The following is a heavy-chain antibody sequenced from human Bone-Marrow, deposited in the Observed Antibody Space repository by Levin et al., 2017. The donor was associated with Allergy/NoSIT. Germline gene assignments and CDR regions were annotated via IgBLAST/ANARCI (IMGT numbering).Heavy chain of an antibody. CDR1: GYTFTNSA. J-gene: IGHJ4*02. CDR3: ARVFGQQIGVSVGRRFDS. D-gene: IGHD3-3*01. V-gene: IGHV7-4-1*02. CDR2: INTNTGNP. Sequence: GESLKISCKTSGYTFTNSALNWVRQAPGQGLEWMGWINTNTGNPTYAQGFTGRFVFSLDTSVNTAYLQISSLQTEDTAVYYCARVFGQQIGVSVGRRFDSWGQGALVTVSS.